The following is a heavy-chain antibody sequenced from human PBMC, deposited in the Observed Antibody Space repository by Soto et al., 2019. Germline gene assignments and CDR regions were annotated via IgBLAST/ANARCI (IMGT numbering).Heavy chain of an antibody. D-gene: IGHD3-10*01. CDR3: TRGPRPISTGTGAY. CDR2: IYNDGTYS. CDR1: GCIFKMYW. J-gene: IGHJ4*02. V-gene: IGHV3-74*01. Sequence: PXGSLSLSCGASGCIFKMYWMHWVRQSPGKGLVWISRIYNDGTYSDYADSVRGRFTISRDNVNDTLYLQMNNLRAEDSGLYYCTRGPRPISTGTGAYWGQGTQVTSPQ.